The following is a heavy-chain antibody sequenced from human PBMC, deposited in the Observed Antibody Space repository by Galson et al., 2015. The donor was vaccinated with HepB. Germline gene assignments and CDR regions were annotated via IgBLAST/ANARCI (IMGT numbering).Heavy chain of an antibody. Sequence: ETLYLTCTVSGGSISSNFLSWIRQPPGKGLELIGYIYNSGSTEYNPSLKSRLTISVDTSKNQFSLELSSVTAADTAVYYCARATSVLEWLLYGSRQNIGAFDLWGQGTMVTVSS. D-gene: IGHD3-3*01. V-gene: IGHV4-59*01. J-gene: IGHJ3*01. CDR3: ARATSVLEWLLYGSRQNIGAFDL. CDR2: IYNSGST. CDR1: GGSISSNF.